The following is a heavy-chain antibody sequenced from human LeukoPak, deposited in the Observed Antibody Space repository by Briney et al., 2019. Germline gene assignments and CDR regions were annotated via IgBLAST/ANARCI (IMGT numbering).Heavy chain of an antibody. D-gene: IGHD3-9*01. Sequence: GGSLRLSCTASGFTIGDYAMSWVRQAPGKGLEWVGFIRSKAYGGTTEYAASVKGRFTISRDDSKSIAYLQMNSLKTEDTAVYYCTVRYFDWLSLYYYGMDVWGKGTTVTVSS. CDR2: IRSKAYGGTT. V-gene: IGHV3-49*04. CDR1: GFTIGDYA. J-gene: IGHJ6*04. CDR3: TVRYFDWLSLYYYGMDV.